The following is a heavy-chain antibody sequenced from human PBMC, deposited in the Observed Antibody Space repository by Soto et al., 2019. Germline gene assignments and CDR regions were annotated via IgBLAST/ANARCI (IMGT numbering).Heavy chain of an antibody. CDR1: GGSFSGYY. V-gene: IGHV4-34*01. D-gene: IGHD3-10*01. CDR2: INHSGST. J-gene: IGHJ5*02. Sequence: SETLSLTCAVYGGSFSGYYWSWIRQPPGKGLEWIGEINHSGSTNYNPSLKSRVTISVDTSKNQFSLKLSSVTAADTAVYYCARKTALWFGELGTYNWFDPWGQGTQVTVSS. CDR3: ARKTALWFGELGTYNWFDP.